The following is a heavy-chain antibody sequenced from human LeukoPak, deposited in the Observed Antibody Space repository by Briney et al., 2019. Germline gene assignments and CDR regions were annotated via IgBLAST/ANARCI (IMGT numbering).Heavy chain of an antibody. J-gene: IGHJ5*02. CDR1: RGSISSGAYW. D-gene: IGHD3-10*01. CDR3: ARGFGDWGLSWFDP. CDR2: IYYTGNT. V-gene: IGHV4-31*03. Sequence: SETLSLTCTVARGSISSGAYWWTWIRQDPVKGLEWIGYIYYTGNTYYNPSLRSRVHISVDTSKNQFSLNLSSVTAADTAVYYCARGFGDWGLSWFDPWGQGTLVTVSS.